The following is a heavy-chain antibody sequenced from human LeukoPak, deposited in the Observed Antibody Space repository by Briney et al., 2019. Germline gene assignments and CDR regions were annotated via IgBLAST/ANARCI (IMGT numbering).Heavy chain of an antibody. Sequence: SVKVSCKTSGGTFNNSAISWVRQAPGQGLEWLGGIMPLFGTAGYAQKCQGRVTITKDESTRTVYLELTSLTSDDTAVYYCARDVHGDYGSGWFDPWGQGTLVSVSS. D-gene: IGHD4-17*01. V-gene: IGHV1-69*05. J-gene: IGHJ5*02. CDR3: ARDVHGDYGSGWFDP. CDR2: IMPLFGTA. CDR1: GGTFNNSA.